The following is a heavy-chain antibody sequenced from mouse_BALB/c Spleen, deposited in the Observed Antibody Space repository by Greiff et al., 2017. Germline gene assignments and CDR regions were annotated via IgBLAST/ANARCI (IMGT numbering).Heavy chain of an antibody. CDR3: ATATGFDYAMDY. V-gene: IGHV14-3*02. Sequence: EVQLQQSGAELVKPGASVKLSCTASGFNIKDTYMHWVKQRPEQGLEWIGRIDPANGNTKYDPKFQGKATITADTSSNTAYLQLSSLTSEDTAVYYCATATGFDYAMDYWGQGTSVTVSS. D-gene: IGHD1-2*01. CDR1: GFNIKDTY. CDR2: IDPANGNT. J-gene: IGHJ4*01.